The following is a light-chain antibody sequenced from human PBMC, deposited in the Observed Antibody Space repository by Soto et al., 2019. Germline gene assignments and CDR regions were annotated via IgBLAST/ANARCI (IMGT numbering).Light chain of an antibody. CDR3: SSYTSSSTLGYV. CDR2: EVS. J-gene: IGLJ1*01. V-gene: IGLV2-14*01. Sequence: QSALTQPASVSGSPGQSITISCTGTSGDVGGYNYVSWYQHHPGKAPKLMIYEVSNRPSGVSNRFSGPKSGNTASLIISGLQAEDEADYYCSSYTSSSTLGYVFGTGTKVTVL. CDR1: SGDVGGYNY.